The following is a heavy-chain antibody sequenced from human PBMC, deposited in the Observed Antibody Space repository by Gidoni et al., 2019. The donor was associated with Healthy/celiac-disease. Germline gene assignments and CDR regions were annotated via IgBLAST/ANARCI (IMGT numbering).Heavy chain of an antibody. CDR2: ISSSSSYI. V-gene: IGHV3-21*01. Sequence: EVQLVESGGGLVKPGGSLILSCAASGFTFSSYSMNWVRQAPGKGLEWVSSISSSSSYIYYADSVKGRFTISRENAKNSLYLQMNSLRAEDTAVYYCARMTTYYDFWSGHTSDYWGQGTLVTVSS. D-gene: IGHD3-3*01. J-gene: IGHJ4*02. CDR1: GFTFSSYS. CDR3: ARMTTYYDFWSGHTSDY.